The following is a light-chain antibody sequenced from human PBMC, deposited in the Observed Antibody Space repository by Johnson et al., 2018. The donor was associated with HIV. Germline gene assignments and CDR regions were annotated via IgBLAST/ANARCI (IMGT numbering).Light chain of an antibody. CDR1: SSNIGNHY. CDR2: DNN. V-gene: IGLV1-51*01. Sequence: QSVLTQSPSVSAAPGQKVTISCSGSSSNIGNHYVSWYQLLPGTAPKLLIYDNNQRPSGIPDRFSVSKSGTSATLGITGLQPGDEADYYCGTWDSSLSTYVFGSGTKVTVL. CDR3: GTWDSSLSTYV. J-gene: IGLJ1*01.